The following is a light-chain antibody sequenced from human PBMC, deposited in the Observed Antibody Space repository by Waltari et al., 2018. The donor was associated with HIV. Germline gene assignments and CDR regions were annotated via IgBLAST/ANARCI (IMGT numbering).Light chain of an antibody. CDR3: ATWDDSLSGVL. CDR2: RND. CDR1: SSNIGSNS. V-gene: IGLV1-47*01. Sequence: SVLTQPPSASGTPGQRATISCSGSSSNIGSNSVFCYQQVQGTAPKLLLYRNDQRPSGVPDRFSGSTSGTSASLAISGLRPEDEADYYCATWDDSLSGVLFGGGTKLTVL. J-gene: IGLJ2*01.